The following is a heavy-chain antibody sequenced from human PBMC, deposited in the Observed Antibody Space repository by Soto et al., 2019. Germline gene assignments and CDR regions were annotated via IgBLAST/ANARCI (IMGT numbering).Heavy chain of an antibody. J-gene: IGHJ6*02. CDR2: INPNDGDT. V-gene: IGHV1-2*06. Sequence: ASVKVSCKTSGYTFKGHYIYWVRQAPGRGLEWVARINPNDGDTTSAQKFRNRVAVTRDTSLGTAYLELTGLQSDDTAIYYCARDRRAYNVSLSHYNPYYTMDFWGQGTSVTVSS. CDR1: GYTFKGHY. CDR3: ARDRRAYNVSLSHYNPYYTMDF. D-gene: IGHD3-3*01.